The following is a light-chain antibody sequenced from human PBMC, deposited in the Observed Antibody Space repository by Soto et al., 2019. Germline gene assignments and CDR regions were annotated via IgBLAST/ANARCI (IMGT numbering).Light chain of an antibody. J-gene: IGKJ4*01. CDR1: QSVRSK. CDR3: HQYNMWPPLI. Sequence: EIVMTQSPATLSVSPGESATLSCRASQSVRSKLAWYQQKPGQAPRLLIYGASTRATGIPARFSGSGSGTEFTLTISGLQSEDFAVYYCHQYNMWPPLIFGGGTKVEIK. V-gene: IGKV3-15*01. CDR2: GAS.